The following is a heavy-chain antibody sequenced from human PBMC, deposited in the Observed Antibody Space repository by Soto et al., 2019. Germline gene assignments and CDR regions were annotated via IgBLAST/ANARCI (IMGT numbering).Heavy chain of an antibody. D-gene: IGHD3-22*01. CDR3: VRVIHDSSGHYPYYFDY. CDR1: GFSRSNPRMG. Sequence: GSGPTLVNPTETLTLTCTVSGFSRSNPRMGVSWVRQPPGKALEWLVYIFSNDEESYSTSLKSRLTISKDTSKSQVVLTMTNVDPVDTATYYCVRVIHDSSGHYPYYFDYWGQGALVTVS. J-gene: IGHJ4*02. CDR2: IFSNDEE. V-gene: IGHV2-26*01.